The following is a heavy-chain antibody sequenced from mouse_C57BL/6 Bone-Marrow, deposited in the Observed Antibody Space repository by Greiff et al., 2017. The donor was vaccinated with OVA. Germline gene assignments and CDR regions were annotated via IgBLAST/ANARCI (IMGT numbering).Heavy chain of an antibody. CDR1: GYTFTSYT. CDR3: ASRLRCYAMDY. CDR2: INPSSGYT. Sequence: VQVVESGAELARPGASVKMSCKASGYTFTSYTMHWVKQRPGQGLEWIGYINPSSGYTKYNQKFKDKATLTADKSSSTAYMQLSSLTSEDSAVYYCASRLRCYAMDYWGQGTSVTVSS. D-gene: IGHD1-1*01. V-gene: IGHV1-4*01. J-gene: IGHJ4*01.